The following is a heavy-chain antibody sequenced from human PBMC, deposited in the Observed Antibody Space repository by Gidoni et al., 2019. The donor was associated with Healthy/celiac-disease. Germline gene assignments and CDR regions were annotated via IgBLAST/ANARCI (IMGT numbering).Heavy chain of an antibody. Sequence: QLQLQESGPGLVKPSETLSLTCTVSGGSISSSSYYWGWIRQPPGKGLEWIGSIYYSGSTYYNPSLKSRVTISVDTSKNQFSLKLSSVTAADTAVYYCARLAYCGGDCYSHFDYWGQGTLVTVSS. D-gene: IGHD2-21*01. CDR3: ARLAYCGGDCYSHFDY. CDR1: GGSISSSSYY. V-gene: IGHV4-39*01. J-gene: IGHJ4*02. CDR2: IYYSGST.